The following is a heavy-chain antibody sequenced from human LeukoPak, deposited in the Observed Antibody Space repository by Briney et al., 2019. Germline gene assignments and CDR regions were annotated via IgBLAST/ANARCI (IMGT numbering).Heavy chain of an antibody. CDR2: INPNSGGT. CDR3: ASGLRYFDWLGPYYYYMDV. D-gene: IGHD3-9*01. Sequence: GASVKVSCKASGYTFTGYYMHWVRQAPGQGLEWMGWINPNSGGTNYAQKFQGRVTMTRDTSISTAYMELSRLRSDDTAVYYCASGLRYFDWLGPYYYYMDVWGKGTTVTVSS. J-gene: IGHJ6*03. CDR1: GYTFTGYY. V-gene: IGHV1-2*02.